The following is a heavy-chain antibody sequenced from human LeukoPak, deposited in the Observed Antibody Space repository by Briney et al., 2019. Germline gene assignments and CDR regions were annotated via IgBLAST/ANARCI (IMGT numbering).Heavy chain of an antibody. CDR3: AREGTLLWFGELLLVGPYFDY. D-gene: IGHD3-10*01. CDR2: IYYSGST. Sequence: SETLSLTCTVSGGSISSSSYSWGWIRQPPGQGLAWIGSIYYSGSTYYNPSLKSRVTISVDTSKNQFSLKLSSVTAADTAVYYCAREGTLLWFGELLLVGPYFDYWGQGTLVTVSS. V-gene: IGHV4-39*02. J-gene: IGHJ4*02. CDR1: GGSISSSSYS.